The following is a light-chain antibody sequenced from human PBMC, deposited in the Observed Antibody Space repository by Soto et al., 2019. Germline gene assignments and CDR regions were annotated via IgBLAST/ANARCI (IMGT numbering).Light chain of an antibody. J-gene: IGKJ1*01. CDR2: DAS. CDR3: QQYDSYSSWP. Sequence: DIQMTQSPSTLSASVGDRVTITCRASQTINSWLAWYQQKPGKAPKVLIFDASSLKTGVPSRFSGSGSGTEFTLTISNLPPDDFATYCCQQYDSYSSWPFGQGPKVEIK. V-gene: IGKV1-5*01. CDR1: QTINSW.